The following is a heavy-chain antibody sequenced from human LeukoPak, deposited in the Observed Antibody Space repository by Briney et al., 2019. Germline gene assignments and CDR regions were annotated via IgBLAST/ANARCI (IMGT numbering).Heavy chain of an antibody. J-gene: IGHJ4*02. CDR2: TSSDLNVK. Sequence: PGGSLRLSCAASGFTFSNYWMTWVRQAPGKGLEWVAVTSSDLNVKLYADSVKGRFTISRDNSRSTLYLQMNSLRPEDTAIYYCAREGYYGSGSPPSLYFDYWGQGTLVTVSS. CDR3: AREGYYGSGSPPSLYFDY. CDR1: GFTFSNYW. V-gene: IGHV3-30*03. D-gene: IGHD3-10*01.